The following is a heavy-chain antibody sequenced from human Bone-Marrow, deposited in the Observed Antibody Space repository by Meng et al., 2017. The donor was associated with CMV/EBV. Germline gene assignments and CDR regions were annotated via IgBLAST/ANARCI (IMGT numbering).Heavy chain of an antibody. CDR3: AKGGRDFPQDYGMDV. V-gene: IGHV3-23*01. Sequence: ESLKISCAASGFTFSSYAMSWVRQAPGKGLEWVSAISGSGGSTYYADSVKGRFTISRDNSKNTLYLQMNSLRAEDTAVYYCAKGGRDFPQDYGMDVWGQGTTVTFSS. CDR2: ISGSGGST. CDR1: GFTFSSYA. J-gene: IGHJ6*02. D-gene: IGHD3-3*01.